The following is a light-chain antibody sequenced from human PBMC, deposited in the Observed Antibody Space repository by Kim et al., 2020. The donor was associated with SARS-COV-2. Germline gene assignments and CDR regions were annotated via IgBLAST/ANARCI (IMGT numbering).Light chain of an antibody. CDR3: QQRSNWPPMYT. Sequence: PGERATLSFRASQSVSSYLAWYQQKPGQAPRLLIYDASSRATGIPARFRGSGSGTDFTLTISSLEPEDFAVYFCQQRSNWPPMYTFGQGTKLEI. CDR1: QSVSSY. CDR2: DAS. V-gene: IGKV3-11*01. J-gene: IGKJ2*01.